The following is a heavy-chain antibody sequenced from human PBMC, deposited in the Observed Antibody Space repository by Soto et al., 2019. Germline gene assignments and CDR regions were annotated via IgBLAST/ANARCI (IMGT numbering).Heavy chain of an antibody. CDR2: ISYGGDNK. CDR3: AKARHSTSWYGVEADF. Sequence: QVQLVESGGGVVQPGRFLRLSCAASRFIFSDYAMHWVRQAPGKGLEWVAVISYGGDNKYYAESVRGRFAISRDNLKNTLYLQMNSLNPEDTAVYHCAKARHSTSWYGVEADFWGQGTLVTVSS. V-gene: IGHV3-30*09. D-gene: IGHD6-13*01. J-gene: IGHJ4*02. CDR1: RFIFSDYA.